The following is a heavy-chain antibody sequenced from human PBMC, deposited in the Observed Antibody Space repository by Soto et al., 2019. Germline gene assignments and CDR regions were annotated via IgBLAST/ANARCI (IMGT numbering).Heavy chain of an antibody. J-gene: IGHJ5*02. D-gene: IGHD3-10*01. CDR3: ARGIFYGSGSYLWFDP. V-gene: IGHV4-34*01. CDR1: GGSFSGYY. Sequence: SETLSLTCAVYGGSFSGYYWSWIRQPPGKGLEWIGEINHSGSANYNPSLKSRVTISVDTSKNQFSLKLSSVTAADTAVYYCARGIFYGSGSYLWFDPWGQGTLVTVSS. CDR2: INHSGSA.